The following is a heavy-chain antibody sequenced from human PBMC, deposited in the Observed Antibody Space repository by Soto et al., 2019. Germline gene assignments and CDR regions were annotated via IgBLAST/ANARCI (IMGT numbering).Heavy chain of an antibody. CDR2: IIPIFGTA. CDR1: GNAFSSYA. CDR3: ARGILLWFGESYDAFDI. V-gene: IGHV1-69*01. J-gene: IGHJ3*02. D-gene: IGHD3-10*01. Sequence: SSLKVYCTGSGNAFSSYAITCVRQDAGQGLEWMGGIIPIFGTANYAQKFQGRVTITADESTSTAYMELSSLRSEDTAVYYCARGILLWFGESYDAFDIWGQGKMVTVSS.